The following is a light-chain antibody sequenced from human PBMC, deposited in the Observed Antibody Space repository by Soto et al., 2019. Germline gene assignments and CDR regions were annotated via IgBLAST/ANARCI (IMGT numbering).Light chain of an antibody. J-gene: IGLJ3*02. Sequence: QSALTQPRSVSGSPGQSVTISCTGTSSDVGGYNYVSWYQQHPGQAPKLVIYDVSKRPSGVPDRFSGSKSGNTASLTISGLQAEDEADYYCCSYAGTSLGVFGGGTKVTVL. CDR2: DVS. V-gene: IGLV2-11*01. CDR3: CSYAGTSLGV. CDR1: SSDVGGYNY.